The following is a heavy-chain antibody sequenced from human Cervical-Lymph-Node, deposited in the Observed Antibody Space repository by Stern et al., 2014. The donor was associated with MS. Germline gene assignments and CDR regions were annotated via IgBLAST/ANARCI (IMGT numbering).Heavy chain of an antibody. J-gene: IGHJ4*02. Sequence: VQLVQSGAEVKSPGSSVKISCKASGGTPGNYAISWVRPAPGHGLEWMGEVIPIFRTTNYARKVQGRVTITADQSTTTTYMELSSLTSEDTAIYYCARSPGGHRRYFDFWGQGTLVTVSS. CDR3: ARSPGGHRRYFDF. V-gene: IGHV1-69*01. CDR1: GGTPGNYA. CDR2: VIPIFRTT. D-gene: IGHD3-16*02.